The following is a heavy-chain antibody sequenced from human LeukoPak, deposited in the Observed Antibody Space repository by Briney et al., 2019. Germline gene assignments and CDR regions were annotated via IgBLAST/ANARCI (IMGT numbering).Heavy chain of an antibody. Sequence: GGSLRLSCAVSGFTFSSYSMNWVRQAPGKGLEWVSSISSSSSYIYYADSVKGRFTISRDNAKNSLYLQMNSLRAEDTAVYYCARDQGIAAPNHPYYGMDVWGQGTTVTVSS. CDR3: ARDQGIAAPNHPYYGMDV. J-gene: IGHJ6*02. D-gene: IGHD6-13*01. V-gene: IGHV3-21*01. CDR2: ISSSSSYI. CDR1: GFTFSSYS.